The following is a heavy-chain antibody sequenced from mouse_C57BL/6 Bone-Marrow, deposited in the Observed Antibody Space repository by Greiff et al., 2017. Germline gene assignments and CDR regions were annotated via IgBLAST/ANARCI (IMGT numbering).Heavy chain of an antibody. CDR3: ARHLLGAMDY. CDR2: ISGGGGNT. D-gene: IGHD2-1*01. Sequence: EVKLVESGGGLVKPGGSLKLSCAASGFTFSSYTMSWVRQTPEKRLEWVATISGGGGNTYYPDSVKGRFTISRDNAKNPLYLQMSSLRSEDTALYYCARHLLGAMDYWGQGTSVTVSS. J-gene: IGHJ4*01. V-gene: IGHV5-9*01. CDR1: GFTFSSYT.